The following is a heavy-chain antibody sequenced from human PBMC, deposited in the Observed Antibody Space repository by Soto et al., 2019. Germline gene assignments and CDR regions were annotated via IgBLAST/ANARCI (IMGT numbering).Heavy chain of an antibody. CDR1: GFTVSSNY. D-gene: IGHD6-13*01. J-gene: IGHJ4*02. V-gene: IGHV3-66*01. Sequence: EMQLVESGGGLVQPGGSLRLSCAVSGFTVSSNYMTWVRQPPGKGLEWVSVMYTSGRTYYGDSVKGRVTISRDNSKNTVYLQMNSLRVEDTAVYYCARTLASARQVDYWGQGTLVTVSS. CDR3: ARTLASARQVDY. CDR2: MYTSGRT.